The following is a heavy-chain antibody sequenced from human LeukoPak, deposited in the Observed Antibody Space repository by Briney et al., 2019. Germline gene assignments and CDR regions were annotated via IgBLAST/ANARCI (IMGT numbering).Heavy chain of an antibody. CDR2: IYYSGST. J-gene: IGHJ4*02. CDR3: ARTGGSGSSFDY. Sequence: SETLSLTCAVYGGSFSGYYWSWIRQPPGKGLEWIGNIYYSGSTTYNPSLKSRVTISVDTSKNQFSLKMSSVTAADTAVYYCARTGGSGSSFDYWGQGTLVTVSS. CDR1: GGSFSGYY. V-gene: IGHV4-59*01. D-gene: IGHD3-10*01.